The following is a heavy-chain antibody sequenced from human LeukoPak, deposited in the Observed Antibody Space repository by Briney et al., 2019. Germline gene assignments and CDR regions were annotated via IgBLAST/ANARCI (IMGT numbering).Heavy chain of an antibody. Sequence: ASVKVSCKASGGTFSSYAISWVRQAPGQGLEWMGGIIPIFGTANYAQKFQGRVTITTDESTSTAYMELSSLRSEDTAVYYCARSMTGIYYFDYWGQGTLVTVSS. CDR3: ARSMTGIYYFDY. D-gene: IGHD1-1*01. CDR2: IIPIFGTA. V-gene: IGHV1-69*05. J-gene: IGHJ4*02. CDR1: GGTFSSYA.